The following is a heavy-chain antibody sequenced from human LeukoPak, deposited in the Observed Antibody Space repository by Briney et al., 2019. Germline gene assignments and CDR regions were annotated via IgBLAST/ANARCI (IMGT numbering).Heavy chain of an antibody. J-gene: IGHJ6*03. Sequence: ASVKVSCKASGYTFTSYDINWVRQATGQGREWMGWMNPNSGNTGYAQKFQGRVTITRNTSISTAYMELSSLRSEDTAVYYCARGMRYYDFWSGTPHDHYYYYMDVWGKGTTVTVSS. D-gene: IGHD3-3*01. V-gene: IGHV1-8*03. CDR3: ARGMRYYDFWSGTPHDHYYYYMDV. CDR1: GYTFTSYD. CDR2: MNPNSGNT.